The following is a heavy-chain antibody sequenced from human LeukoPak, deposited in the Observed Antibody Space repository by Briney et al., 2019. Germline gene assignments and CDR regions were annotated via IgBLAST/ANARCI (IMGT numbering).Heavy chain of an antibody. CDR3: ARDGVVVTYYFEY. J-gene: IGHJ4*02. D-gene: IGHD4-23*01. V-gene: IGHV3-21*06. CDR2: ISVGSNYI. CDR1: GFMFRSYS. Sequence: PGGSLRLSCAASGFMFRSYSMNWVRQAPGKGLEWVSSISVGSNYIYYADSVKGRFTISRDNAKNLVYLQMSSLRAEDTAVYYCARDGVVVTYYFEYWGQGTMVTVSA.